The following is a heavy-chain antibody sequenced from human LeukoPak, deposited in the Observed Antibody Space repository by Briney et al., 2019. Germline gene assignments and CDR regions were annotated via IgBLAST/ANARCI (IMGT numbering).Heavy chain of an antibody. J-gene: IGHJ5*01. Sequence: SVKVSCKASGGTFSSYAISWVRQAPGQGLEWMGGIIPIFGTANYAQKFQGRVTITADESTSTAYMELSSLRSEDTAVYYCGYFGSGSSYTPDSWGQGTLVTVSS. V-gene: IGHV1-69*13. CDR3: GYFGSGSSYTPDS. CDR2: IIPIFGTA. D-gene: IGHD3-10*01. CDR1: GGTFSSYA.